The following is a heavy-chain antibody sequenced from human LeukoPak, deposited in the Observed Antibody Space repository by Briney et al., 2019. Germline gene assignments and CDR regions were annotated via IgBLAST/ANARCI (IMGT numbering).Heavy chain of an antibody. Sequence: GGSLRLSCSTSGFTFSSYAMHWVRQAPGKGLQYVSAISTDGGHTYYADSVKGRFTISRDNSKNTLYLQMSSLRAEVTAVYYCVKGGRYSGSSADFWGQGTLVTVSS. J-gene: IGHJ4*02. D-gene: IGHD6-6*01. CDR3: VKGGRYSGSSADF. V-gene: IGHV3-64D*09. CDR1: GFTFSSYA. CDR2: ISTDGGHT.